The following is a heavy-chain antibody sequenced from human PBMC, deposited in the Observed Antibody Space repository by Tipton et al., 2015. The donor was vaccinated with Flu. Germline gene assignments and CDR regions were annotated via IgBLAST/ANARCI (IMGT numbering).Heavy chain of an antibody. CDR1: GFTFSSYG. D-gene: IGHD2-15*01. J-gene: IGHJ3*02. Sequence: SGFTFSSYGMHWVRQAPGKGLEWVAVIWYDGSNKYYADSVKGRFTISRDNSKNTLYLQMNSLRAEDTAVYYCARGVYCSGGSCYRAFDIWGQGTMVTVSS. CDR2: IWYDGSNK. CDR3: ARGVYCSGGSCYRAFDI. V-gene: IGHV3-33*01.